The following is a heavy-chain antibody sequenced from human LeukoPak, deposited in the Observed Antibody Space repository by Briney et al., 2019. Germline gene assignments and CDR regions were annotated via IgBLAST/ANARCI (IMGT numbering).Heavy chain of an antibody. D-gene: IGHD1-26*01. CDR1: GGSISSYY. Sequence: SETLSLTCTVSGGSISSYYWSWIRQPPGKGLEWIGYIYYSGSTNYNPSLKSRVTISVDTSKNQFSLKLSSVTAADTAVYYCARQGRGALLRHNYYYGMDVWGQGTTVTVSS. J-gene: IGHJ6*02. CDR3: ARQGRGALLRHNYYYGMDV. CDR2: IYYSGST. V-gene: IGHV4-59*08.